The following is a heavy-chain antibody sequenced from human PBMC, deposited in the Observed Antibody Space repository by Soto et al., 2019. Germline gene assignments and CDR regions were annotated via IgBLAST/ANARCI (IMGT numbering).Heavy chain of an antibody. J-gene: IGHJ6*02. V-gene: IGHV4-31*03. CDR2: IYHSGGT. CDR3: VREPPDPDKYYFGIDN. Sequence: SETLSLTCTVSGGSISFGGYYWSWIRQHPGKGLEWIGYIYHSGGTYSNPSLKSRVTISVDTSKNQFSLMLTSVTAADTAVYYCVREPPDPDKYYFGIDNWGQETTLTVSS. CDR1: GGSISFGGYY.